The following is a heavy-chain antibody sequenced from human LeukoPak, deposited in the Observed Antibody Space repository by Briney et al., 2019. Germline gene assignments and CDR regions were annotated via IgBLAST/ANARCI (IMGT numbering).Heavy chain of an antibody. CDR3: TTDPGLGYCSGGSGDY. D-gene: IGHD2-15*01. CDR2: IKSKTDGGTT. Sequence: VKPGGSPRLSRAASGFTFSNAWMSWVRQAPGKWLDWVGRIKSKTDGGTTDYAASVKGRFSISRDDSKNTACLQMKSLKTEDTAVYYCTTDPGLGYCSGGSGDYWGQGTLVTVSS. J-gene: IGHJ4*02. V-gene: IGHV3-15*01. CDR1: GFTFSNAW.